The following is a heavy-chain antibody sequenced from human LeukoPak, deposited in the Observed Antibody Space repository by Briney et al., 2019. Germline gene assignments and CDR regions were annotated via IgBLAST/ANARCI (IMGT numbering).Heavy chain of an antibody. Sequence: GGSLRLSCAASGFTSDDYAMHWVRQAPGKGLEWVSGISWNSGSIGYADSVKGRFTISRDNAKNSLYLQMNSLRAEDTALYYCAKAAYSGYDPYYYYMDVWGKGTTVTVSS. CDR1: GFTSDDYA. V-gene: IGHV3-9*02. CDR2: ISWNSGSI. D-gene: IGHD5-12*01. J-gene: IGHJ6*03. CDR3: AKAAYSGYDPYYYYMDV.